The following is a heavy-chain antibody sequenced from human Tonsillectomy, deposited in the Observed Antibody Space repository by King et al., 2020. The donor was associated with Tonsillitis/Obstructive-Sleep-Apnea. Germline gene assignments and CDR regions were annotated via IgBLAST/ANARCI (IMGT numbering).Heavy chain of an antibody. CDR1: GFTFDDYA. CDR2: ISWNSGSI. J-gene: IGHJ3*02. Sequence: QLVQSGGGLVQPGRSLRLSCAASGFTFDDYAMHWVRQAPGKGLEWVSGISWNSGSIGYADSVKGRFTISRDNAKNSLYLQMNSLRAEDTALYYCAKDRRYCSSTSCWDALDIWGQGTMVTVSS. V-gene: IGHV3-9*01. D-gene: IGHD2-2*01. CDR3: AKDRRYCSSTSCWDALDI.